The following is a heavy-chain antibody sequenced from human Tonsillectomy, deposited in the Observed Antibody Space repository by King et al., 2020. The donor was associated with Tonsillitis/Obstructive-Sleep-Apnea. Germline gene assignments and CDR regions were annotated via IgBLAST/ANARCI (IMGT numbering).Heavy chain of an antibody. J-gene: IGHJ5*02. D-gene: IGHD3-3*01. V-gene: IGHV3-74*01. Sequence: VQLVESGGGLVQPGGSLRLSCAASGFTFSSYWMHWVRQAPGKGLVWVSRINSDGSSTSYADSVKGRFTISRDNAKNTLYLQMNSLRAEDTAVYYCAKLYTYYDFWSGTPWGQGTLVTVSS. CDR2: INSDGSST. CDR3: AKLYTYYDFWSGTP. CDR1: GFTFSSYW.